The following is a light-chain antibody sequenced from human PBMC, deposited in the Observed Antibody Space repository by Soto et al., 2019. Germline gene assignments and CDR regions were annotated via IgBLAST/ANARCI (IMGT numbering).Light chain of an antibody. Sequence: EIVMTQSPATLSVSPGERATLSCRASQSVSSGLAWYQQKPGQALRLLIYGASTRATGISARFSGSGSGTEFILTLSSLQSEDFAVYYCQQYSRWPRTFGLGTKVEMK. CDR1: QSVSSG. V-gene: IGKV3-15*01. J-gene: IGKJ1*01. CDR3: QQYSRWPRT. CDR2: GAS.